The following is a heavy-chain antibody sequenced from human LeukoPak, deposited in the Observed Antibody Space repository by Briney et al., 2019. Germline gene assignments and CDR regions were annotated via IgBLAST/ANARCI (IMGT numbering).Heavy chain of an antibody. Sequence: SETLSLTCTVSGGSISSYYWSWLRQPPGKGLEWIGYIYYSGSTNYNPSLKSRVTISVDTSKNQFSLKLSSVTAADTAVYYCARVDSSGHYYLDYWGQGTLVTVSS. CDR2: IYYSGST. V-gene: IGHV4-59*01. J-gene: IGHJ4*02. CDR3: ARVDSSGHYYLDY. CDR1: GGSISSYY. D-gene: IGHD3-22*01.